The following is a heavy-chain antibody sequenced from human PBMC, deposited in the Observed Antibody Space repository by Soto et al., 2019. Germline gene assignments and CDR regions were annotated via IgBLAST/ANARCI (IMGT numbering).Heavy chain of an antibody. V-gene: IGHV4-39*01. CDR1: GGSIRTSGYY. J-gene: IGHJ5*02. Sequence: LQLQESGPGLVKPSETLSVTCSVSGGSIRTSGYYWGWIRQPPGKGLEWIGSIYYGGSTYDNPSLKSRVTISVDTSTNQFSLRLSSVTAADTAVYYCARHRYCSGGSCYHYDTWFDPWGQGTLVTVSS. D-gene: IGHD2-15*01. CDR3: ARHRYCSGGSCYHYDTWFDP. CDR2: IYYGGST.